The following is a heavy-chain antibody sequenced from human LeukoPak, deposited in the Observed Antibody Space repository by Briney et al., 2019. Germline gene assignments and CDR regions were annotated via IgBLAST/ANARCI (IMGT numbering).Heavy chain of an antibody. CDR2: INHSGST. J-gene: IGHJ4*02. V-gene: IGHV4-34*01. Sequence: PSETLSLTCAVYGGSFSGYYWSWIRQPPGKGLEWIGEINHSGSTNYSPSLKSRVTISVDTSKNQFSLKLSSVTAADTAVYYCARILDSGLADYWGQGTLVTVSS. CDR3: ARILDSGLADY. D-gene: IGHD3-22*01. CDR1: GGSFSGYY.